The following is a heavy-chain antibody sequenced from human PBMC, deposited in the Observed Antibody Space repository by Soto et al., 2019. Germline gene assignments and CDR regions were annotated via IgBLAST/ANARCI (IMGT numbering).Heavy chain of an antibody. CDR1: GYTFTSYA. Sequence: ASVKVSCKASGYTFTSYAMHWVRQAPGQRLEWMGWINAGNGNTKYSQKFQGRVTITRDTSASTAYMELSSLRSEDTAVYYCARGAVPYCSGGSCYSSLRYNWFDPWGQGTLVTVSS. CDR3: ARGAVPYCSGGSCYSSLRYNWFDP. V-gene: IGHV1-3*01. D-gene: IGHD2-15*01. CDR2: INAGNGNT. J-gene: IGHJ5*02.